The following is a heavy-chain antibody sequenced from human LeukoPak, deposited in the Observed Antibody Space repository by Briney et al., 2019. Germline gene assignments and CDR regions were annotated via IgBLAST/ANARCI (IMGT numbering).Heavy chain of an antibody. CDR2: IYTSGST. V-gene: IGHV4-61*02. D-gene: IGHD1-26*01. J-gene: IGHJ4*02. Sequence: SETLSLTCTVSGGSISSGTYYWSWIRQPAGKGLEWIGRIYTSGSTNYNPSLKSRVTISVDTSKNQFSLKLSSVTAADTAVYYCAGGYSGGYHRDYFDYWGQGTLVTVSS. CDR3: AGGYSGGYHRDYFDY. CDR1: GGSISSGTYY.